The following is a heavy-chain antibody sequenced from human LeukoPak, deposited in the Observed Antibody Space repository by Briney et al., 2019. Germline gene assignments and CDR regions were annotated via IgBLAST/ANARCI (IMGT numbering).Heavy chain of an antibody. Sequence: PGGSLRLSCAASGFTFSDYYMSWIRQAPGKGLEWVSYISNSGSTTYYADSVKGRFTISRDNSKNTLYLQMNSLRAEDTAVYYCARSRLTGAFDIWGQGTMVTVSS. D-gene: IGHD4/OR15-4a*01. CDR2: ISNSGSTT. CDR3: ARSRLTGAFDI. CDR1: GFTFSDYY. J-gene: IGHJ3*02. V-gene: IGHV3-11*01.